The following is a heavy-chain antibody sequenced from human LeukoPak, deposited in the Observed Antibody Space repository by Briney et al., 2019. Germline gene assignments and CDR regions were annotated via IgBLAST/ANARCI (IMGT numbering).Heavy chain of an antibody. CDR1: GFTFSSYA. J-gene: IGHJ2*01. V-gene: IGHV3-30-3*01. CDR2: ISYDGSNK. CDR3: AKDSGYYCDNCGSGYFDV. D-gene: IGHD3-22*01. Sequence: GGSLRLSCAASGFTFSSYAMHWVRQAPGKGLEWVAVISYDGSNKYYADSVKGRFTISRDNSNNTLYLQMNSLRVEDAAVYYCAKDSGYYCDNCGSGYFDVWGRGTLVTVSS.